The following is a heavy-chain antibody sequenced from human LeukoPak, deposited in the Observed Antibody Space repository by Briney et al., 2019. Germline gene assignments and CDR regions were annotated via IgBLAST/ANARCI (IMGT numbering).Heavy chain of an antibody. Sequence: GASVTVSFKVSGYTLTELSMHWVRQAPGKGLEWMGGFDPEDGETIYAQKFQGRVTMTEDTSTDTAYMELSSLRSEDTAVYYCATSRGYYYDSSGLSDTNWFDPWGQGTLVTVSS. V-gene: IGHV1-24*01. CDR1: GYTLTELS. CDR3: ATSRGYYYDSSGLSDTNWFDP. J-gene: IGHJ5*02. CDR2: FDPEDGET. D-gene: IGHD3-22*01.